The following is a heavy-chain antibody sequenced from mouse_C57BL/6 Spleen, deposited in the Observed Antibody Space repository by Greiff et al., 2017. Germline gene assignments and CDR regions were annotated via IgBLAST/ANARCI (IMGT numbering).Heavy chain of an antibody. J-gene: IGHJ1*03. V-gene: IGHV1-22*01. CDR3: GSHYYGSSYGYFDV. CDR2: INPNNGGT. D-gene: IGHD1-1*01. Sequence: EVQLQQSGPELVKPGASVKMSCKASGYTFTDYNMHWVKQSHGKSLEWIGYINPNNGGTSYNQKFKGKATLTVNKSSSTAYMELRSLTSEDSAVYYCGSHYYGSSYGYFDVWGTGTTVTVSS. CDR1: GYTFTDYN.